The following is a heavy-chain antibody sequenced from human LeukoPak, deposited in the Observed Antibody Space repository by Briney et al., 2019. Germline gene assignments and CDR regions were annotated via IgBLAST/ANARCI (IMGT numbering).Heavy chain of an antibody. D-gene: IGHD6-19*01. Sequence: ASVTVSFTSSGYTFTVYYMHWVRQAPGQGLEWMGWINPNSGGTNYAQKFQGRVTMTRDTSISTAYMELSRLRSDDTAVYYCARGPHSSGWYEKGNWFDPWGQGTLVTVSS. V-gene: IGHV1-2*02. J-gene: IGHJ5*02. CDR2: INPNSGGT. CDR1: GYTFTVYY. CDR3: ARGPHSSGWYEKGNWFDP.